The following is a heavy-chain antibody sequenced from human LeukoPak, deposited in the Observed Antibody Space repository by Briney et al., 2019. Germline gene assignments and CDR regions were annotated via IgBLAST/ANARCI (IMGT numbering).Heavy chain of an antibody. CDR3: ARDPSPYSGSPTDAFDI. Sequence: ASVKVSCKASGYTFTGYYMHWVRQAPGQGLEWMGWINPHSGGTNYAQKIQGRVTMTRDTSISTAYMELSRLRSDDTAVYYCARDPSPYSGSPTDAFDIWGQGTMVTVS. CDR2: INPHSGGT. V-gene: IGHV1-2*02. CDR1: GYTFTGYY. D-gene: IGHD1-26*01. J-gene: IGHJ3*02.